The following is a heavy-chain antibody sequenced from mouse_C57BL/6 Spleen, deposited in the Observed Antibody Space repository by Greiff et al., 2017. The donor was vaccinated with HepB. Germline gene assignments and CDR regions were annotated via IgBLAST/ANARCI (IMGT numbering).Heavy chain of an antibody. J-gene: IGHJ4*01. D-gene: IGHD2-12*01. V-gene: IGHV5-17*01. CDR3: ARGATTGYYYAMDY. CDR1: GFTFSDYG. CDR2: ISSGSSTI. Sequence: EVKLVESGGGLVKPGGSLKLSCAASGFTFSDYGMHWVRQAPEKGLEWVAYISSGSSTIYYADTVKGRFTIARDNAKKSLFLQMTSLRSEDTAMYYCARGATTGYYYAMDYWGQGTSVTVSS.